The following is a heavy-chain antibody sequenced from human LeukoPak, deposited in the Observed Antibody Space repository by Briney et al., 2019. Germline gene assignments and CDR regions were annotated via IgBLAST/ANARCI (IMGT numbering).Heavy chain of an antibody. D-gene: IGHD3-16*01. CDR2: ISGSGGST. J-gene: IGHJ3*02. Sequence: PGGSLRLSCAASGFTFSSYAMSWVRQAPGEGLEWVSAISGSGGSTYYADSVKGRFTISRDNSKNTLYLQMNSPRAEDTAVYYCAKDGGIYDYVWEDAFDIWGQGTMVTVSS. CDR3: AKDGGIYDYVWEDAFDI. CDR1: GFTFSSYA. V-gene: IGHV3-23*01.